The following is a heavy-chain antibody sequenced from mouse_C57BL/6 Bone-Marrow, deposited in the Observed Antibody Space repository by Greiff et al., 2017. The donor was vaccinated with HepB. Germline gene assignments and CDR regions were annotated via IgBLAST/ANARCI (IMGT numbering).Heavy chain of an antibody. Sequence: QVQLQQSGAELARPGASVKLSCKASGYTFTSYGISWVKQRTGQGLEWIGEIYPRSGNTYYNEKFKCKATLTADKSSSTAYMELRSLTSEDSAVYFCARCPLIYYYGYFDYWGQGTTLTVSS. V-gene: IGHV1-81*01. D-gene: IGHD1-1*01. J-gene: IGHJ2*01. CDR1: GYTFTSYG. CDR3: ARCPLIYYYGYFDY. CDR2: IYPRSGNT.